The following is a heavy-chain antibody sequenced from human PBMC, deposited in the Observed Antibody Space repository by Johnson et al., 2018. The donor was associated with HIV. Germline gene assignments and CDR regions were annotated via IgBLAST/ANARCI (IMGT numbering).Heavy chain of an antibody. D-gene: IGHD1-26*01. CDR2: ISYDGSNK. J-gene: IGHJ3*02. CDR3: AKGIVGAMGAFDI. V-gene: IGHV3-30*04. Sequence: QVQLVESGGGVVQPGRSLRLSCAASGFTFSSYAMHWVRQAPGKGLEWVAVISYDGSNKYYADSVKGRFTMSRDNSKNTLYLQMNSLRAEDTAVYYCAKGIVGAMGAFDIWGQGTMVTVSS. CDR1: GFTFSSYA.